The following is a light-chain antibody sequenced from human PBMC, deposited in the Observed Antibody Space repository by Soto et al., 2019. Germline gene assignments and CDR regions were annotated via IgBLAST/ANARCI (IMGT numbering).Light chain of an antibody. V-gene: IGKV1-33*01. CDR3: QHYDYFPFT. CDR2: DAS. J-gene: IGKJ4*01. CDR1: QNIKNY. Sequence: DIPMTQSPSSLSASVGDRVTITCQASQNIKNYLNWFQQKPGKAPNLLIYDASSLATGVPSRFSGSGSGTDFALTISSLQPEDIAIYFCQHYDYFPFTFGGGTKVEIK.